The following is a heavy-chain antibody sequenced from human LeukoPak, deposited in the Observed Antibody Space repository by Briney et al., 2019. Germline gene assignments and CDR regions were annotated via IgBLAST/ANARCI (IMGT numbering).Heavy chain of an antibody. CDR2: IYYSGST. J-gene: IGHJ5*02. Sequence: PSETLSLTCTVSGGSISSSSYYWGWIRQPPGKGLEWIGSIYYSGSTYYNPSLKSRVTISVDTSKNQFSLKLSSVTAADTAVYYCARGYCSGGSCYGYGFEYNWFDPWGQGTLVTVSS. CDR1: GGSISSSSYY. V-gene: IGHV4-39*01. CDR3: ARGYCSGGSCYGYGFEYNWFDP. D-gene: IGHD2-15*01.